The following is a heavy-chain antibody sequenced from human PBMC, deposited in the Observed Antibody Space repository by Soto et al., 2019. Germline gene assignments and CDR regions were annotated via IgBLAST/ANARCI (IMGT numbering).Heavy chain of an antibody. CDR1: GFTFSRYD. CDR2: ISYEGSNK. D-gene: IGHD2-2*01. CDR3: GLIPSAEGDD. Sequence: QVQLVESGGGVVQPGRSLRLSCVASGFTFSRYDMHWVRQAPGKGLEWVAVISYEGSNKYYADSVKGRFTISRDNSKNTLYLHMNSLGAEDMAVCYCGLIPSAEGDDWGQGTLVTVSS. J-gene: IGHJ4*02. V-gene: IGHV3-30*03.